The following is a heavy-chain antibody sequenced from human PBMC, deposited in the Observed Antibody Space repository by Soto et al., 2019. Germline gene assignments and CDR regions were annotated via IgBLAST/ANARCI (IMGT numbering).Heavy chain of an antibody. V-gene: IGHV3-23*01. CDR1: GFTFSTYA. Sequence: GGSLRLSCAASGFTFSTYAMSWVRQPQGKGLEWVSIVSDGGRDAFYADPVKDRFAISRDTSKNTLYLQMNSLTAEDTAVYYCAKHFVNGEVAYSGQGTPVPVSS. CDR2: VSDGGRDA. CDR3: AKHFVNGEVAY. D-gene: IGHD3-10*01. J-gene: IGHJ4*02.